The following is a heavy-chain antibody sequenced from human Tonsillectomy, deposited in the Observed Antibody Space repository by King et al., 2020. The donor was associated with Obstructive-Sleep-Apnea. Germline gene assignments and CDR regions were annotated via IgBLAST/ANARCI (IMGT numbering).Heavy chain of an antibody. J-gene: IGHJ6*02. CDR3: ARGQWGSGRYPSEFYYYGMDV. V-gene: IGHV4-31*03. CDR1: GGSISSGGYY. D-gene: IGHD3-10*01. CDR2: IYYSGNT. Sequence: QLQESGPGLVKPSQTLSLTCTVSGGSISSGGYYWSWIRQRPGKGLEWIGYIYYSGNTHYNPSLKSRVTISLDTSKNQSSLKLSSVTAADTAVYYCARGQWGSGRYPSEFYYYGMDVWGQGTTVTVSS.